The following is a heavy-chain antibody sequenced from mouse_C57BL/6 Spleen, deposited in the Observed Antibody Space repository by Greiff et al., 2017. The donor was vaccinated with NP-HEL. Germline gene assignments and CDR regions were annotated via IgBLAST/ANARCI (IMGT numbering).Heavy chain of an antibody. D-gene: IGHD2-5*01. V-gene: IGHV1-52*01. CDR3: ARRGSSNSRYWYFEV. Sequence: VQLQQSGAELVRPGSSVKLSCKASGYTFTSYWMHWVKQRPIQGLEWIGNIDPSDSETHYNQKFKDKATLTVAKSSSTAYMQLSSLTSEDSAVYYCARRGSSNSRYWYFEVWGTGTTGTGAS. CDR2: IDPSDSET. J-gene: IGHJ1*03. CDR1: GYTFTSYW.